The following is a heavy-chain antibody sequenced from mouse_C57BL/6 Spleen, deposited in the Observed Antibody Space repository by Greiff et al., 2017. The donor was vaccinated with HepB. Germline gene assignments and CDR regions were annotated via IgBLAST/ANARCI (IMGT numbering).Heavy chain of an antibody. D-gene: IGHD1-1*01. V-gene: IGHV1-55*01. CDR1: GYTFTSYW. CDR2: IYPGSGST. Sequence: QVQLQQSGAELVKPGASVKMSCKASGYTFTSYWITWVKQRPGQGLEWIGDIYPGSGSTNYNEKFKSKATLTVDTSSSTAYMQLSSLTSEDSAVYYCARGGLLRSREAMDYWGQGTSVTVSS. CDR3: ARGGLLRSREAMDY. J-gene: IGHJ4*01.